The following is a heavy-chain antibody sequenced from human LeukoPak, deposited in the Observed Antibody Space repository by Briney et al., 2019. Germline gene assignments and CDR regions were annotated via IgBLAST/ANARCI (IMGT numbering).Heavy chain of an antibody. CDR1: GGTFSSYA. Sequence: ASVTVSCTASGGTFSSYAISWVRQAPGQGLEWMGGIIPIFGTANYAQKFQGRVTITADESTSTAYMELSSLRSEDTAVYYCASTPLTGTTELDYYYGMDVWGQGTTVTVSS. CDR2: IIPIFGTA. D-gene: IGHD1-20*01. CDR3: ASTPLTGTTELDYYYGMDV. J-gene: IGHJ6*02. V-gene: IGHV1-69*13.